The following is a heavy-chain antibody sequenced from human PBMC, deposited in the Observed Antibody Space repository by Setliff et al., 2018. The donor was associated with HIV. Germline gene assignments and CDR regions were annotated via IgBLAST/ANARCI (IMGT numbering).Heavy chain of an antibody. CDR3: ARADDYYDSSGYYRYYYYGMDV. CDR2: INPKSGGT. Sequence: ASVKVSCKAVGYTFSGYYLHWVRQAPGQGLEWMGRINPKSGGTQYSQKFQGRVTITADESTTTAYMELSSLRSEDTAVYYCARADDYYDSSGYYRYYYYGMDVWGQGTTVTVSS. J-gene: IGHJ6*02. CDR1: GYTFSGYY. D-gene: IGHD3-22*01. V-gene: IGHV1-2*06.